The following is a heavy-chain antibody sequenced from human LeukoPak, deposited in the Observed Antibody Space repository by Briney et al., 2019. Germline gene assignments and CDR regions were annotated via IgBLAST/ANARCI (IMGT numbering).Heavy chain of an antibody. CDR1: GFTFSSYW. CDR2: IKQDGSEK. D-gene: IGHD5-18*01. CDR3: AREKGIQLWFSERGIFDY. J-gene: IGHJ4*02. V-gene: IGHV3-7*01. Sequence: PGGSLRLSCAASGFTFSSYWMSWVRQAPGKGLERVANIKQDGSEKYYVDSVKGRFTISRDNAKNSLYLQMNSLRAEDTAVYYCAREKGIQLWFSERGIFDYWGQGTLVTVSP.